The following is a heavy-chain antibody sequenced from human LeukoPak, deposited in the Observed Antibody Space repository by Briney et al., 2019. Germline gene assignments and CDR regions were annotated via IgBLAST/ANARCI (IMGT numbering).Heavy chain of an antibody. CDR1: GVTFSSYW. J-gene: IGHJ1*01. Sequence: GGSLRLSCAASGVTFSSYWMNWVRQAPGKGLVWVSRIKTHGSTNYADSLKGRFTISRDNAKNTLSLQMNSLRAEDTGVYYCARAPSEIGGYYPEYFRHWGQGTLVTVSS. V-gene: IGHV3-74*01. D-gene: IGHD3-22*01. CDR3: ARAPSEIGGYYPEYFRH. CDR2: IKTHGST.